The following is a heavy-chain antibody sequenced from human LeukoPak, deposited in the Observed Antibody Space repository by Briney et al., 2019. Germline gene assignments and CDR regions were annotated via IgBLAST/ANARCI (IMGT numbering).Heavy chain of an antibody. J-gene: IGHJ4*02. Sequence: PPETLSLTCAVYGGSFSGYYWSWIRQPPGKGLEWIGEINHSGSTNYNPSLKSRVTISVDTSKNQFSLKLSSVTAADTAVYYCARGLITRPLGYWGQGTLVTVSS. V-gene: IGHV4-34*01. CDR2: INHSGST. CDR1: GGSFSGYY. D-gene: IGHD3-16*01. CDR3: ARGLITRPLGY.